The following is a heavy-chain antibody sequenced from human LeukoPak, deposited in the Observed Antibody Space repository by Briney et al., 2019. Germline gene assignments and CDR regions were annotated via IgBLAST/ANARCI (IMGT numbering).Heavy chain of an antibody. CDR2: ISGSGGST. CDR1: GLPLSSYL. D-gene: IGHD3-22*01. J-gene: IGHJ4*02. V-gene: IGHV3-23*01. Sequence: GGSLRLSCSTSGLPLSSYLMSSVPQAPGRGLEWVSAISGSGGSTYYADSVKGRFTISRDNSKNTLYLQMNSLRAEDTAVYYCANNQVVITNFDYWGQGTLVTVSS. CDR3: ANNQVVITNFDY.